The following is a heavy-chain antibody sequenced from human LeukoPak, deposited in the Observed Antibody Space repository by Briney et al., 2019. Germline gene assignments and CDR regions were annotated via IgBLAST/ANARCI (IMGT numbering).Heavy chain of an antibody. CDR1: GFSLSTSGVG. V-gene: IGHV2-5*02. CDR3: ANTNTAMVSVDY. CDR2: IYWDDDK. Sequence: SGPTLVNPTQTLTLTCTFSGFSLSTSGVGVGWIRQPPGKALEWLALIYWDDDKRYSPSLKSRLTITKDTSKNQIVLPMNNIEPVDTATYYCANTNTAMVSVDYWGQGTLATVSS. D-gene: IGHD5-18*01. J-gene: IGHJ4*02.